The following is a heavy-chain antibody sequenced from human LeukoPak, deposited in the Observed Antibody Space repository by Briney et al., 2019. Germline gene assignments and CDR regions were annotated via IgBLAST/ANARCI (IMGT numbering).Heavy chain of an antibody. V-gene: IGHV3-30-3*01. J-gene: IGHJ4*02. CDR1: GFTFSSYA. CDR2: ISYDGSNK. D-gene: IGHD6-13*01. CDR3: GKDAAAGRFPDY. Sequence: GGSLRLSCAASGFTFSSYAMHWVRQAPGKGLEWVAVISYDGSNKYYADSVKGRFTISRDNSKKMLYLQMNSLRGDDTALYYCGKDAAAGRFPDYWGQGTLVTVSS.